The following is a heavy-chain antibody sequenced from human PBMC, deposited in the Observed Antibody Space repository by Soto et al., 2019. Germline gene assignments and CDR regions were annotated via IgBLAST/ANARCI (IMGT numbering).Heavy chain of an antibody. V-gene: IGHV3-33*01. J-gene: IGHJ4*02. CDR2: ILYDGSNK. Sequence: VGSLRLSCAASGFTFSSYGMHWLRQAPGKGLEWVAVILYDGSNKYDSDSVKGRFTIPRDNSKNTLYLQMNSLRAEDTAVYYCARADPPYYCDYWGQGTLVTVSS. CDR3: ARADPPYYCDY. CDR1: GFTFSSYG.